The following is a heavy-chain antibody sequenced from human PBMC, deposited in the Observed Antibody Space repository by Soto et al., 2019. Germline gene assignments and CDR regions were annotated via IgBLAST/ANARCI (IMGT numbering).Heavy chain of an antibody. J-gene: IGHJ4*02. CDR2: IYYSGST. D-gene: IGHD6-6*01. CDR3: ARASSSSSAADS. Sequence: SETLSLTCTVSGGSISSYYWSWIRQPPGKGLEWIGYIYYSGSTNYNPSLKSRVTILLETSKSQFSLRLSSVTAADTAVYYCARASSSSSAADSWGQGLQVTVS. CDR1: GGSISSYY. V-gene: IGHV4-59*08.